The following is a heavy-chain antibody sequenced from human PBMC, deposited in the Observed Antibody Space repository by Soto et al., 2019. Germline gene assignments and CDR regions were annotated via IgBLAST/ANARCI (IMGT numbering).Heavy chain of an antibody. V-gene: IGHV3-23*01. Sequence: GGSLRLSCAASGFTFSSYAMSWVRQAPGKGLEWVSAISGSGGSTYYADSVKGRFTISRDNSKNTLYLQMNSLRAEDTAVYYCAKDDLELQRWTYYFGYWGQGTLVTVSS. CDR1: GFTFSSYA. D-gene: IGHD1-7*01. J-gene: IGHJ4*02. CDR2: ISGSGGST. CDR3: AKDDLELQRWTYYFGY.